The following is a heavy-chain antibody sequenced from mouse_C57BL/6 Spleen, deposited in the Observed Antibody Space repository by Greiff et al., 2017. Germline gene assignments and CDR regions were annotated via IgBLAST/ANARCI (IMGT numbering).Heavy chain of an antibody. D-gene: IGHD2-3*01. V-gene: IGHV5-12*01. J-gene: IGHJ2*01. CDR3: ARHDGY. Sequence: EVKLMESGGGLVPPGGSLKLSCAASGFTFSAYYMSLVRQTPEKRLEWVAYISNGGGSTYYPDTVKGRFTISRDNAKNTLYLQMSRLKSEDTAMYYCARHDGYWGQGTTLTVSS. CDR1: GFTFSAYY. CDR2: ISNGGGST.